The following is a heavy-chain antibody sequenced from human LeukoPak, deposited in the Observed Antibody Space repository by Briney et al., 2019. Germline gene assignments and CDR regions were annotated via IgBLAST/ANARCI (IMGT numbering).Heavy chain of an antibody. V-gene: IGHV5-51*01. D-gene: IGHD1-26*01. CDR1: GYSFTSYW. CDR3: ARQFRRDGYYLYY. Sequence: AGESLKISCQGSGYSFTSYWIGWVRQMPGKGLEWMGIIYPGDSDTRYSPSFQGQVTISADKSISTAYLQWSSLKASDTAMYYCARQFRRDGYYLYYWGQGTLVTVSS. CDR2: IYPGDSDT. J-gene: IGHJ4*02.